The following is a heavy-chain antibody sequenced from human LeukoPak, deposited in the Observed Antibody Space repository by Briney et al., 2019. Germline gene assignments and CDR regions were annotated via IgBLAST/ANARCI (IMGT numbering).Heavy chain of an antibody. D-gene: IGHD6-13*01. CDR1: GGTFSSYA. Sequence: ASVKVSCKASGGTFSSYAISWVRQAPGQGLESMRRIIPILGIANYAQKFQGRVTITADKSTSTAYMELSSLRSEDTAVYYCASGTIDSSSWPYYFDYWGQGTLVTVSS. CDR3: ASGTIDSSSWPYYFDY. CDR2: IIPILGIA. J-gene: IGHJ4*02. V-gene: IGHV1-69*04.